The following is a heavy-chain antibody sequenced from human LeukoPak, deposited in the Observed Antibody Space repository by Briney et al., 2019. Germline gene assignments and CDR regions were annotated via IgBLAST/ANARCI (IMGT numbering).Heavy chain of an antibody. CDR3: ARDSSSGYYPGLYFQH. CDR1: GVSISSDDYF. V-gene: IGHV4-39*07. J-gene: IGHJ1*01. Sequence: PSETLSLTCTVSGVSISSDDYFWGWIRQSPGKGLEWIASVSYSGTVYYNPSLKSRVTMSVDTSKNQFSLKLSSVTAADTAMYYCARDSSSGYYPGLYFQHWGQGTLVTVSS. D-gene: IGHD6-19*01. CDR2: VSYSGTV.